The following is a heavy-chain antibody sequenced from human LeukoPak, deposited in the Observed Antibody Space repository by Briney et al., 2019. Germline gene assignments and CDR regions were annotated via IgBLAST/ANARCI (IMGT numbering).Heavy chain of an antibody. CDR1: GGSLSSYY. J-gene: IGHJ4*02. CDR2: IYTSGST. D-gene: IGHD1-26*01. Sequence: SETLSLTCTVSGGSLSSYYWSWIRQPAGKGLEWIGRIYTSGSTNFNPSLKGRVTMSVDTSKKQFSLKLSSVTAADTDVYYCGRGRGSYNPNFDYWGQGTLVTVSS. CDR3: GRGRGSYNPNFDY. V-gene: IGHV4-4*07.